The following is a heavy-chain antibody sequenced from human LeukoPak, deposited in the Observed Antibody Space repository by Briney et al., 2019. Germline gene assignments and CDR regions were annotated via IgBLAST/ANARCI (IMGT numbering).Heavy chain of an antibody. Sequence: GGSLRLSCAASGFTLSSYAMHWVRQAPGKGLEYVSAISSNGGSTYYANSVKGRFTISRDNSKNTLYLQMGSLRAEDMAVYYCARVKSSSWFYYFDYWGQGTLVTVSS. CDR3: ARVKSSSWFYYFDY. CDR2: ISSNGGST. J-gene: IGHJ4*02. V-gene: IGHV3-64*01. CDR1: GFTLSSYA. D-gene: IGHD6-13*01.